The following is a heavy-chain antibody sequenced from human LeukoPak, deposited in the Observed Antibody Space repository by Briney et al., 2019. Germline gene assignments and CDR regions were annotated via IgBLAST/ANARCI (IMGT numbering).Heavy chain of an antibody. CDR3: AKDRIVISFGDVSKH. CDR2: IRSDGSST. CDR1: GFKFSSYW. J-gene: IGHJ1*01. Sequence: PGGSLRLSCAASGFKFSSYWMHWVRQAPGKRPVWVARIRSDGSSTDYADSVKGRFTISRDNAKNTLYLQMNSLRAEDTAVYYCAKDRIVISFGDVSKHWGQGTLVTVSS. V-gene: IGHV3-74*01. D-gene: IGHD3-10*01.